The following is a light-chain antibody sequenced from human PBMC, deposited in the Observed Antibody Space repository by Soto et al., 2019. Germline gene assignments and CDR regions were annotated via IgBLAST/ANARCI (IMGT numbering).Light chain of an antibody. Sequence: DIVMTQSPLSLPVTPGEPASISCRSSQSLLHRNGYNYLDWYLQKPGQSPQLLIYLGSNRASGVPDRFSGSGSGTDFKLKISRVEAEYVGVYYCMQSLQSPLTFGPGTKVDIK. V-gene: IGKV2-28*01. CDR3: MQSLQSPLT. CDR2: LGS. J-gene: IGKJ3*01. CDR1: QSLLHRNGYNY.